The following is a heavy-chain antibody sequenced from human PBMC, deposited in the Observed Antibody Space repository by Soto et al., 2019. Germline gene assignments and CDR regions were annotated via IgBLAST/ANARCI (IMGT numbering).Heavy chain of an antibody. CDR3: ERDRTHSYDSNGYYESNWFDP. J-gene: IGHJ5*02. D-gene: IGHD3-22*01. CDR1: GGSISSGDYY. CDR2: IYYSVST. Sequence: SETLSLTCTVSGGSISSGDYYWSWIRQPPGKGLEWIGYIYYSVSTHYNPSLKSRVTISVDTSKNQFSLKLSSVTAADTAVYYSERDRTHSYDSNGYYESNWFDPWCQGILVSVS. V-gene: IGHV4-30-4*01.